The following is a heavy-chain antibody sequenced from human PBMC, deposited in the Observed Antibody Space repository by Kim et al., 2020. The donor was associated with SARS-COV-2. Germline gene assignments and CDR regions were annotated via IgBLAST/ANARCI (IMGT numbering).Heavy chain of an antibody. CDR1: GYSFSSYG. D-gene: IGHD3-9*01. V-gene: IGHV1-18*01. CDR2: INIDNGNT. J-gene: IGHJ4*01. CDR3: ARDGCYAILTYYFGDYFAY. Sequence: ASVKVSCKTSGYSFSSYGVSWVRQAPGQGLEWMGWINIDNGNTNYAQILQGRVTLPFDTYISTAYLQMTSLRDDDTAVYYCARDGCYAILTYYFGDYFAY.